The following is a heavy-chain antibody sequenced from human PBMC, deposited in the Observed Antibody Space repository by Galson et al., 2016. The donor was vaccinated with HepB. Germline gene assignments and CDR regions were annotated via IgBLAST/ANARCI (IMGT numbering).Heavy chain of an antibody. CDR2: VSDDGTHT. Sequence: SLRLSCAASGFTFSSHAMHWVRQAPGKGLEWVAIVSDDGTHTDYADSVKGRFTISRDNSKDTLYLQMYSLRAEDTSMYYCARSSSCSTINCFLPFDYWGQGTLVTVSS. V-gene: IGHV3-30-3*01. J-gene: IGHJ4*02. CDR3: ARSSSCSTINCFLPFDY. CDR1: GFTFSSHA. D-gene: IGHD2-2*01.